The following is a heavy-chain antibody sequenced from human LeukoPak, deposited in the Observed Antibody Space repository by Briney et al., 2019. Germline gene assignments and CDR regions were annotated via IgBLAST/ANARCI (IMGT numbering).Heavy chain of an antibody. CDR2: INHSGST. Sequence: NPSETLSLTCAVYGGSFSGYYWSWIRQPPGKGLEWIGEINHSGSTNYSPSLKSRVTISVNTSKNQFSLKLTSVTAADTAVYYCARAGFALAPHRGTPFDYWGQGTLVTVSS. CDR1: GGSFSGYY. CDR3: ARAGFALAPHRGTPFDY. V-gene: IGHV4-34*01. J-gene: IGHJ4*02. D-gene: IGHD6-6*01.